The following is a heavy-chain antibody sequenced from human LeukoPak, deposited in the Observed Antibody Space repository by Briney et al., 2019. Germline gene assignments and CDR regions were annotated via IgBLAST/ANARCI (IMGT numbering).Heavy chain of an antibody. CDR3: AKDVSQGLYVVSADY. Sequence: GGSLRLSCAASGFTFSSYSMNWVRQAPGKGLEWVSGLSWNSGTIGYADSVKGRFTISRDNAKNSLYLRMNSLRAEDTALYYCAKDVSQGLYVVSADYWGQGTLVTVSS. CDR1: GFTFSSYS. D-gene: IGHD2-21*02. CDR2: LSWNSGTI. V-gene: IGHV3-9*01. J-gene: IGHJ4*02.